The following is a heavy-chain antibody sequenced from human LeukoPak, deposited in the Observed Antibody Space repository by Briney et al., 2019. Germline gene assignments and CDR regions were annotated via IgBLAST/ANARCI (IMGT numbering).Heavy chain of an antibody. Sequence: QSGGSLRLSCAASGFTFSSYAMSWVRQAPGKGVEWVSAISGSGGSTYYADSVKGRFTISRDNSKDTLYLEMTSLRAEDTALYYCTRTLYYDSSGYSNYWGQGTLVTVSS. D-gene: IGHD3-22*01. CDR3: TRTLYYDSSGYSNY. V-gene: IGHV3-23*01. CDR1: GFTFSSYA. J-gene: IGHJ4*02. CDR2: ISGSGGST.